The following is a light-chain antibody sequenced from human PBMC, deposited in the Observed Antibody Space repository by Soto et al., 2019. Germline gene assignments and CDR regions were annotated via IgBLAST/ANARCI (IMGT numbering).Light chain of an antibody. CDR3: QQYANSHGT. J-gene: IGKJ1*01. Sequence: ENVMTQSPGTLYLSPGEIATLSCRASQSVSTNYVAWYHQKPGQAPRLLIYGASSRASGIPDRFRGSGSGTDFTLTISRLEPEDFAVYYCQQYANSHGTFGQGTKVE. CDR2: GAS. CDR1: QSVSTNY. V-gene: IGKV3-20*01.